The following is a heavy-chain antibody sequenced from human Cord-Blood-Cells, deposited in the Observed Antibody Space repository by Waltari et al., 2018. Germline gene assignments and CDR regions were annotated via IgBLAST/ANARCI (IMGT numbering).Heavy chain of an antibody. CDR1: GYTLTELS. CDR2: FDTEDGET. D-gene: IGHD3-10*01. CDR3: VRLSGSGSYYNDCDY. Sequence: QVQLVQSGAEVKKPGASVKVSCKVSGYTLTELSMHWVRQAPGKGLEWMGWFDTEDGETNYEQKFQGRVTMTEHTSTDTAYMELSSLRSEDTAVYYCVRLSGSGSYYNDCDYWGQGTLVTVAS. V-gene: IGHV1-24*01. J-gene: IGHJ4*02.